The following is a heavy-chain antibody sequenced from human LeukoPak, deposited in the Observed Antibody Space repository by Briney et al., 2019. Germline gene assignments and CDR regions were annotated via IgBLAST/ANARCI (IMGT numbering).Heavy chain of an antibody. CDR2: ISYDGSNK. Sequence: GGSLRLSCAASGFTFSSYGMHWVRQAPGKGLEWVAVISYDGSNKYYADSVKGRFTISRDNSKNTLYLQMNSLRAEDTAVYYCANSRLGGYGNSYYFDYWGQGTLVTVSS. J-gene: IGHJ4*02. D-gene: IGHD5-18*01. CDR1: GFTFSSYG. V-gene: IGHV3-30*18. CDR3: ANSRLGGYGNSYYFDY.